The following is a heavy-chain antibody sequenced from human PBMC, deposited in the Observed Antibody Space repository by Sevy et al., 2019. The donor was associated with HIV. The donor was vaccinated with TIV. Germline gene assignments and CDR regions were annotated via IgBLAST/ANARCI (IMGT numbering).Heavy chain of an antibody. CDR2: IDSSTAK. CDR1: GFTFSNFN. V-gene: IGHV3-48*01. J-gene: IGHJ4*02. CDR3: AREDCSSGGCLGFDY. D-gene: IGHD2-15*01. Sequence: GESLKISCAASGFTFSNFNMQWVRQAPGKGLEWISSIDSSTAKHYVGSVKGRFTITRDNAKKSVFLQMNSLRAEDTAAYYCAREDCSSGGCLGFDYWGQDTLVTVSS.